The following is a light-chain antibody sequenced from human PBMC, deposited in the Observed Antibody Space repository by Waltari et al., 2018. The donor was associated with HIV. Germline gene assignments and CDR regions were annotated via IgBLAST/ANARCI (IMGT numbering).Light chain of an antibody. V-gene: IGKV1-9*01. J-gene: IGKJ4*01. CDR1: QGIRSH. CDR2: AAS. Sequence: DIQLTQSPSFLSASVGDRVTIACLASQGIRSHLAWYQQKPGKSPKLLISAASSLESGVPSRFSGRGSGTEFTFTISSLQPEDFATYYCQQLNRYPVTFGGGTKVEIK. CDR3: QQLNRYPVT.